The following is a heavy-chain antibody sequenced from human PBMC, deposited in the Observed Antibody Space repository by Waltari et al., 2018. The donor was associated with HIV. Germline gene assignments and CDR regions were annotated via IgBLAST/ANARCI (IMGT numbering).Heavy chain of an antibody. Sequence: EVQPADSGGNLLQPGRSLQLSCQVPGSNLRDPATAGVRQAPGTGLEWLAGLGGNGGRDDQGESAKDRFPVSRGKSKSPLHLPVADVRVDETALYYCAKDQAAYHDRSGYAAWGQGTLVTVSS. V-gene: IGHV3-23*04. CDR1: GSNLRDPA. D-gene: IGHD3-16*01. CDR3: AKDQAAYHDRSGYAA. J-gene: IGHJ4*02. CDR2: LGGNGGRD.